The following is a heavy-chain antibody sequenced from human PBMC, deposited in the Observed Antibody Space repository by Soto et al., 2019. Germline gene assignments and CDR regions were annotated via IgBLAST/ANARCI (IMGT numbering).Heavy chain of an antibody. CDR1: GGSISSGGYY. D-gene: IGHD3-10*01. V-gene: IGHV4-31*03. CDR3: ARNYYYGSGSSYYYYGMDV. Sequence: QVQLQESGPGLVKPSQTLSLTCTVSGGSISSGGYYWSWIRQHPGKGLEYIGYIFYSGSTYYNPSPXGRVAMSVDAXXNXFXRKLSSVTAADTAVYYCARNYYYGSGSSYYYYGMDVWGRGTTVTVSS. CDR2: IFYSGST. J-gene: IGHJ6*02.